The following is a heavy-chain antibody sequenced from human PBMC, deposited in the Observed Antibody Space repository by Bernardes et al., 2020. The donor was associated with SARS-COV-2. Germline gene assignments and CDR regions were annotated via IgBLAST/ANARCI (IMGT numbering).Heavy chain of an antibody. CDR3: ARFYGDPYYFDY. V-gene: IGHV4-34*01. CDR2: INHSGST. CDR1: GVSFSGYY. D-gene: IGHD4-17*01. J-gene: IGHJ4*02. Sequence: SATLRLTCAVYGVSFSGYYWSWIRQPPGKGLEWVGDINHSGSTNYNPSLKCRVTISVDTSKNQFSLKLSSVTAADTAVYYCARFYGDPYYFDYWGQGALVTDSS.